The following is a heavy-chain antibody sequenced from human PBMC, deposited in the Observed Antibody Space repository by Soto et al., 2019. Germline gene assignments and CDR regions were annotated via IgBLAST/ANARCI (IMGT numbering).Heavy chain of an antibody. V-gene: IGHV1-18*01. CDR2: ISAYTGNT. CDR3: ARPYYDFWSGYYTGYYYYYMDV. J-gene: IGHJ6*03. CDR1: GYTFTSYG. D-gene: IGHD3-3*01. Sequence: QVQLVQSGAEVKKPGASVKVSCKASGYTFTSYGISWVRQAPGQGLEWLGWISAYTGNTNYAQKLQGRVTMTTDTSTSTAYMELRSLRSDDTAVYYCARPYYDFWSGYYTGYYYYYMDVWGKGTTVTVSS.